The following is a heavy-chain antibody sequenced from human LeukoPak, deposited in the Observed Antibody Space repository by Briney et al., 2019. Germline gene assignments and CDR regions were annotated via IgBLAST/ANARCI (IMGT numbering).Heavy chain of an antibody. Sequence: SQTLSLTCTVSGGSISIGGYYWSWIRQHPGKGLEWIGYIYYSGSTYYNPSLKSRVTISVDTSKNQFSLKLSSVTAADTAVYYCASTPYDYVWGSYRYALYFDYWGQGTLVTVSS. J-gene: IGHJ4*02. V-gene: IGHV4-31*03. D-gene: IGHD3-16*02. CDR3: ASTPYDYVWGSYRYALYFDY. CDR1: GGSISIGGYY. CDR2: IYYSGST.